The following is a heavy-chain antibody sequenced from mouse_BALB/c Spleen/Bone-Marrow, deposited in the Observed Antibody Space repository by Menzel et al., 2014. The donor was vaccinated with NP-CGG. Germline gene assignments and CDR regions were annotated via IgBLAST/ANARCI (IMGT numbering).Heavy chain of an antibody. CDR2: IRNKTYNYET. Sequence: EVKLVESGGGLVQPGRPMKLSCVASGFTFSDYWMNWVRQSPEKGLEWVAQIRNKTYNYETYYSDSVKGRFTISRDDSKSGVYLQMSNLRAEDMGIYYCTAYYLYYFDYWGQGTTLTVSS. J-gene: IGHJ2*01. CDR3: TAYYLYYFDY. D-gene: IGHD2-10*01. CDR1: GFTFSDYW. V-gene: IGHV6-7*02.